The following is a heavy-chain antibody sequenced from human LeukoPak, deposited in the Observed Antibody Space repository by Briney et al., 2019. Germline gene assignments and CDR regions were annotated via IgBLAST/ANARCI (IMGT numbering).Heavy chain of an antibody. CDR3: AREGSMTARPFVSIDY. J-gene: IGHJ4*02. CDR1: GGSITTHY. D-gene: IGHD2-21*02. Sequence: SETLSLTCTVSGGSITTHYWSWIRQPAGKGLEWMGRIHTSGNTDYNPSLQGRVTMSVDTSKNQFSLKLSSVTAADTAVYYCAREGSMTARPFVSIDYWGQGTLVTVSS. CDR2: IHTSGNT. V-gene: IGHV4-4*07.